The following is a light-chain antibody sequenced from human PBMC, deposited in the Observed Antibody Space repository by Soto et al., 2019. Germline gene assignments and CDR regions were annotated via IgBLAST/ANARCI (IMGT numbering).Light chain of an antibody. CDR2: DVS. CDR3: SSYTSSSTWV. J-gene: IGLJ3*02. Sequence: QSALTQPASVSGSPGQSITISCTGTSSDVGGYNYVSWYQQHPGKAPKLMIYDVSNRPSGVSNRFSGSKSGNTPSLTISGLQAEDEADYYCSSYTSSSTWVFGGGTKLTVL. V-gene: IGLV2-14*01. CDR1: SSDVGGYNY.